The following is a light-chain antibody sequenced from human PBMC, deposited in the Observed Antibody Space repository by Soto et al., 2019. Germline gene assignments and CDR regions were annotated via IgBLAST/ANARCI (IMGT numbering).Light chain of an antibody. Sequence: DIQMTQTPSSLSASVGDRVTITCQASQDINNCLNWYHQKPGKAPKLLIFVASSLYTGVPSRFSGSGSGTHFTFTISSLQPEDTATYYCQQYDNLPLTFGPGTKVEI. CDR2: VAS. V-gene: IGKV1-33*01. CDR1: QDINNC. CDR3: QQYDNLPLT. J-gene: IGKJ3*01.